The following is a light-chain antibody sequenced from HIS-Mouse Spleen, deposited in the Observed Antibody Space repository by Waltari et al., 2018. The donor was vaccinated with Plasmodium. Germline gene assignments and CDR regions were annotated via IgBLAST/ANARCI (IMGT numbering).Light chain of an antibody. Sequence: EIVLTQSPDTLSLSPGERATLSCRASQSVSRSYLAWYQQKPGQAPTLLIYGASSRATGIPDRFSGSVSGTDFTLTISRLEPEDFAVYYCQQYGRSPYTFGQGTKLEIK. V-gene: IGKV3-20*01. CDR3: QQYGRSPYT. CDR1: QSVSRSY. CDR2: GAS. J-gene: IGKJ2*01.